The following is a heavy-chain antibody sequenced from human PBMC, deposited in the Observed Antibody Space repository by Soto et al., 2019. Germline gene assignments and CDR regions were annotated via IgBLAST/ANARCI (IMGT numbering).Heavy chain of an antibody. D-gene: IGHD5-12*01. Sequence: QVQLVQSGAEVKKPGASVKVSCKASGYTFTGYYMHWVRQAPGQGLEWMGWINPNSGGTNYAQKCTGWATMTRETSISTACMELSRLSSDDTAVYYCARGIVATISYDYWGQGALVIVSS. CDR2: INPNSGGT. CDR3: ARGIVATISYDY. J-gene: IGHJ4*02. V-gene: IGHV1-2*04. CDR1: GYTFTGYY.